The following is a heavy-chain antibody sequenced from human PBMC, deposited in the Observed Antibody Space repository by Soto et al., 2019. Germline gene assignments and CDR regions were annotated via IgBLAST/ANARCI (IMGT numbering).Heavy chain of an antibody. Sequence: ASVKVSCKASGYTFTRDQIHWVRQAPGQGLEWMGMIDPSGGKTNYAQKFQGRVTMTRDTSTSTVYMALSSPRSEDTAIYFCGRVMRSLLSITALDTWGQGTLVTVSS. CDR1: GYTFTRDQ. CDR2: IDPSGGKT. V-gene: IGHV1-46*01. J-gene: IGHJ5*02. D-gene: IGHD3-10*01. CDR3: GRVMRSLLSITALDT.